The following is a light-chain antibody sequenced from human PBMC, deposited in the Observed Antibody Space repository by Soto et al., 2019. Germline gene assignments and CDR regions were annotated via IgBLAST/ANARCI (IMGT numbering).Light chain of an antibody. CDR3: QQYFTTPIT. J-gene: IGKJ5*01. V-gene: IGKV4-1*01. Sequence: DIVMTQSPDSLTVSLCERATINCKSSHMVLYTAINKNYLGWYQQKPGQPPKLLIYWASTRASGVPDRFTGSASGTDFTLTISSLQPEDAAVYYCQQYFTTPITFGQGTRLEIK. CDR2: WAS. CDR1: HMVLYTAINKNY.